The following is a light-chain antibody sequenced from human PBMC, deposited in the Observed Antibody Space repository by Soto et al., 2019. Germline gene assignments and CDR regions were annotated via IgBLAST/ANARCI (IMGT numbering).Light chain of an antibody. CDR3: QQCDNLPLT. CDR2: DAS. V-gene: IGKV1-33*01. CDR1: QDISNY. Sequence: DIQMTQSPSSLSASVGDRVTITCQASQDISNYLNWYQQKPGKAPKLLINDASNLETGVPSRFSGSGSGTDFTFTISSLQPEDIATYYCQQCDNLPLTFGGGTKVDIK. J-gene: IGKJ4*01.